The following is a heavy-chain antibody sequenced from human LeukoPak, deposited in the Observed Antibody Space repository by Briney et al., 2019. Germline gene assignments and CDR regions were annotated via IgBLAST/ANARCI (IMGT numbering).Heavy chain of an antibody. Sequence: GGSLRLSCAASGFTVSSNYMSWVRQAPGKGLEWVSYISSSGSTIYYADSVKGRFTISRDNAKNSLYLQMNSLRAEDTAVYYCARDPASGSHKTWGQGTLVTVSS. CDR3: ARDPASGSHKT. CDR2: ISSSGSTI. D-gene: IGHD3-10*01. J-gene: IGHJ4*02. CDR1: GFTVSSNY. V-gene: IGHV3-11*01.